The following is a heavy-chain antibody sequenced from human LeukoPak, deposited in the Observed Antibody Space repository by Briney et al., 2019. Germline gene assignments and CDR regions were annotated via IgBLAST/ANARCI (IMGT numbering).Heavy chain of an antibody. D-gene: IGHD2-2*01. J-gene: IGHJ6*03. CDR1: GYTFTSYY. CDR2: INPSADST. Sequence: ASVKVSCKASGYTFTSYYIHWVRQAPGQGLEWMGIINPSADSTNYAQKFQGRVTMTRDMSTSTAYMELSSLRSEDTAVYYCARYCSSTSCPLGDQYYMDVWGKGTTVTISS. CDR3: ARYCSSTSCPLGDQYYMDV. V-gene: IGHV1-46*01.